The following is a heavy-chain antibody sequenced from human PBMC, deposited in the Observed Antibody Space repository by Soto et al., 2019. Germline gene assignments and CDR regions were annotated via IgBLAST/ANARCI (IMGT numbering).Heavy chain of an antibody. V-gene: IGHV3-53*01. J-gene: IGHJ3*01. CDR3: ARGTDALDV. Sequence: EVQLVESGGGLIQPGGSLRLSCAASRFTVSSKYMTWVRQTPGKGLEWVSVIYSGGSTYYADSVKGRFTISRDSSKNTLYLQMNNLRAEDTAVYYCARGTDALDVWGQGTMVTVSS. CDR1: RFTVSSKY. CDR2: IYSGGST.